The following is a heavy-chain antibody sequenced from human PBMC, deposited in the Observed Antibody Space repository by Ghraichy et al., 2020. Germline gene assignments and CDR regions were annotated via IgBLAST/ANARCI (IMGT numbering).Heavy chain of an antibody. CDR3: AKDQDYYYDSSGYRRSFDY. Sequence: GGSLRLSCAASGFTFSSYAMSWVRQAPGKGLEWVSAISGSGGSTYYADSVKGRFTISRDNSKNTLYLQMNSLRAEDTAVYYCAKDQDYYYDSSGYRRSFDYWGQGTLVTVSS. D-gene: IGHD3-22*01. V-gene: IGHV3-23*01. CDR1: GFTFSSYA. J-gene: IGHJ4*02. CDR2: ISGSGGST.